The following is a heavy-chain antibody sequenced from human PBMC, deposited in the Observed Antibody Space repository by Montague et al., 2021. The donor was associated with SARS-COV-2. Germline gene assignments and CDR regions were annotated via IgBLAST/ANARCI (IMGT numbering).Heavy chain of an antibody. CDR1: GGSISSFY. Sequence: SETLSLTCTVSGGSISSFYWSWFRQPPGKGLEWIGYTSDSGSTNHNPSLTSRVTMSVDTSKNQFSLKVNSVTAADAAVYYCARHYSATLPAVYWGQGTLVTVSS. CDR2: TSDSGST. J-gene: IGHJ4*02. CDR3: ARHYSATLPAVY. D-gene: IGHD2-15*01. V-gene: IGHV4-59*08.